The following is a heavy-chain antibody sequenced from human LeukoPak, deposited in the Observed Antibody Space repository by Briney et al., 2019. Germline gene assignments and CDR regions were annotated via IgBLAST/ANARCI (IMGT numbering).Heavy chain of an antibody. Sequence: SETLSLTCTVSGGSISSYYWTWIRQPAGKGLEWIGRIYTSGSTNYNPSLKSRVTMSVDKSKNQFSLKLSSVTAADTAVYYCARGHYYDSSGYYFDYWGQGTLVTVSS. V-gene: IGHV4-4*07. CDR3: ARGHYYDSSGYYFDY. D-gene: IGHD3-22*01. CDR1: GGSISSYY. CDR2: IYTSGST. J-gene: IGHJ4*02.